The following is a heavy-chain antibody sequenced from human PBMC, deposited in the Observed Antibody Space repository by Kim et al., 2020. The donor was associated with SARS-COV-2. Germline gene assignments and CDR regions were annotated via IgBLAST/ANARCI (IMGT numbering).Heavy chain of an antibody. CDR3: VKLSRPPPNYYYYYAMDV. Sequence: GGSLRLSCAASGFTFSSYAMSWVRQAPGKGLEWVSVIYSGGTTTYYADSVKGRFAISRHNSRNTLYLQMNSLRAEDTAVYYCVKLSRPPPNYYYYYAMDVWGQGTTVTVSS. CDR2: IYSGGTTT. J-gene: IGHJ6*02. CDR1: GFTFSSYA. V-gene: IGHV3-23*03.